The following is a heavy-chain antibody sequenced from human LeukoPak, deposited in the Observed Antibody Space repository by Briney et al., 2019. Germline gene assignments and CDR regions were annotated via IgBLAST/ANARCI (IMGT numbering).Heavy chain of an antibody. D-gene: IGHD3-22*01. CDR3: TTADYYDSSGYDYYYYGMDV. Sequence: GGSLRLSCAASGFTFSNAWMSWVRQAPGKGLGWVGRIKSKTDGGTTDYAAPVKGRFTISRDDSKNTLYLQMNSLKTEDTAVYYCTTADYYDSSGYDYYYYGMDVWGQGTTVTVSS. CDR1: GFTFSNAW. J-gene: IGHJ6*02. CDR2: IKSKTDGGTT. V-gene: IGHV3-15*01.